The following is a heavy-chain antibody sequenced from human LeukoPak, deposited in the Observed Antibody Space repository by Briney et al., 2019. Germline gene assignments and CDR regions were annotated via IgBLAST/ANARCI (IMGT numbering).Heavy chain of an antibody. D-gene: IGHD6-19*01. V-gene: IGHV3-21*01. CDR1: GFTFSSYS. CDR3: ARSIAVAGYDYFDY. J-gene: IGHJ4*02. Sequence: GGSLRLSCAASGFTFSSYSMNWVRQAPGKGLEWVSSISSGSSYIYYADSVKGRFTISRDNAKNSLYLQMNSLRAEDTAVYYCARSIAVAGYDYFDYWGQGTLVTVSS. CDR2: ISSGSSYI.